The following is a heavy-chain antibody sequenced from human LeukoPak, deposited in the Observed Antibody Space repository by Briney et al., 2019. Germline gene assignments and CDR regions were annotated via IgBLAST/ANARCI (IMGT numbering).Heavy chain of an antibody. V-gene: IGHV3-23*01. CDR2: ISGSGGST. J-gene: IGHJ3*01. CDR1: GFTFSSYA. Sequence: GGSLRLSCAASGFTFSSYATSWVRQAPGKGLEWVSAISGSGGSTYYADSVKGRFTISRDNSKNTLYLQMNSLRAEDTAVYYCAIIPIVATITPWWGQGTMVTVSS. D-gene: IGHD5-12*01. CDR3: AIIPIVATITPW.